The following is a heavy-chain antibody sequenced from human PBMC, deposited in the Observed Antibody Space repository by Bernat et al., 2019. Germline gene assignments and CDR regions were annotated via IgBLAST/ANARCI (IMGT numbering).Heavy chain of an antibody. CDR2: THYSGNT. CDR3: ASVRLVSSDGTCYYYVDV. V-gene: IGHV4-59*01. J-gene: IGHJ6*03. D-gene: IGHD2-15*01. Sequence: QVQVQESGPGLVKPSVTLSLTCTVSRASMSDYYWSWIRQPPGMGLEWIAYTHYSGNTAYNPALKSRVTISVDMSKNQFSLNLSPVIAADTAVYYCASVRLVSSDGTCYYYVDVWGKGTTVTVSS. CDR1: RASMSDYY.